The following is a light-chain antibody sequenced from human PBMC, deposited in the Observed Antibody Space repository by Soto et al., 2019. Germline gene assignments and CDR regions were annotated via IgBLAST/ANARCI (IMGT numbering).Light chain of an antibody. CDR3: QQYSSYSLT. J-gene: IGKJ4*01. V-gene: IGKV1-5*01. Sequence: DIRMTQSPSTLSASVGDRVTISCRASQSVSAWLAWYQQKPGKAPKVLISDASSLKSGVPSRFSGSGYGTEFTLTISSLQPEDFATYYCQQYSSYSLTFGGGTKVEIK. CDR2: DAS. CDR1: QSVSAW.